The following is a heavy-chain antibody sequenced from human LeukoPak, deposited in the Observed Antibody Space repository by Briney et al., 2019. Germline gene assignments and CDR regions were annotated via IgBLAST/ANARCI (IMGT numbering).Heavy chain of an antibody. Sequence: PGESLRLSCAASGFTFSSYGMSWVRQAPGKGLEWVSAISGSGGSTYYADSVKGRFTISRDNSKNTLYLQMNSLRAEDTAVYYCKNDPRTTHYYYYMDVWGKGTTVTISS. CDR1: GFTFSSYG. CDR3: KNDPRTTHYYYYMDV. D-gene: IGHD1-1*01. CDR2: ISGSGGST. J-gene: IGHJ6*03. V-gene: IGHV3-23*01.